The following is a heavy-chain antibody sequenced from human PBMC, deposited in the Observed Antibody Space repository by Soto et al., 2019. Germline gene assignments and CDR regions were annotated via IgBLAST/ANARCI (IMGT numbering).Heavy chain of an antibody. CDR2: IKPDGSGE. J-gene: IGHJ4*02. V-gene: IGHV3-7*03. CDR3: AGVRCTTSDCFHDY. Sequence: PGGSLRLSCEASGFTFSRVSMNWVRQVPGKGLEWVANIKPDGSGEYYMDSVKGRFTISRDNAKNSLYLQMNSLRVEDTAMYYRAGVRCTTSDCFHDYWGQGTLVTVSS. CDR1: GFTFSRVS. D-gene: IGHD2-21*02.